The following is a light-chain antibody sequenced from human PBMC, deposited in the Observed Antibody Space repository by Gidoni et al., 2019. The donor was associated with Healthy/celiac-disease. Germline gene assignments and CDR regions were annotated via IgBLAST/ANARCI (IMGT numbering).Light chain of an antibody. J-gene: IGLJ3*02. CDR2: RDS. CDR3: QVWDSSTWL. Sequence: SYELTQPLSVYVALGQTARITCGGNSNGRKKVHWYQQKPGQAHLLVIYRDSNRPSGIPERFSGSNSGNTATLTISRVQAGDEADYYCQVWDSSTWLFGGGTKLTVL. V-gene: IGLV3-9*01. CDR1: SNGRKK.